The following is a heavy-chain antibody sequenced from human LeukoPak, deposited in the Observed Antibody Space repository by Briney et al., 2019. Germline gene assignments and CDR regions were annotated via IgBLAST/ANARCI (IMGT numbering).Heavy chain of an antibody. J-gene: IGHJ4*02. CDR3: ARGLVRTSSGWYFDY. V-gene: IGHV3-48*01. Sequence: GGSLRLSCAASGFTFSIYNMNWVRQAPGKGLEWASYISSSSYTIYYADSVKGRFTISRDNAKNSLYLQMNSLRAEDTAVYYCARGLVRTSSGWYFDYWGQGTLVTVSS. CDR1: GFTFSIYN. D-gene: IGHD6-19*01. CDR2: ISSSSYTI.